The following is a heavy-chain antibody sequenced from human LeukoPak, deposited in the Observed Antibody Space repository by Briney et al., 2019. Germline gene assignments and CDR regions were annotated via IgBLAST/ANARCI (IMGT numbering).Heavy chain of an antibody. J-gene: IGHJ3*02. Sequence: SETLSLTCTVSGGSISSGGYYWSWIRQPPGKGLEWIGYIYHSGSTYYNPSLKSRVTISVDRSKNQFSLKLSSVTAADTAVYYCARVSEDFGAFDIWGQGTMVTVSS. CDR1: GGSISSGGYY. D-gene: IGHD2-15*01. V-gene: IGHV4-30-2*01. CDR3: ARVSEDFGAFDI. CDR2: IYHSGST.